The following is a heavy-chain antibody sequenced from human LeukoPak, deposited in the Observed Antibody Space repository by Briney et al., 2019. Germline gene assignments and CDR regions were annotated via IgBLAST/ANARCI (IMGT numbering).Heavy chain of an antibody. CDR2: IYHSGST. D-gene: IGHD2-2*01. V-gene: IGHV4-30-2*01. Sequence: PSQTLSLTCTVSGGSISSGGYYWSWIRQPPGKGLEWIGYIYHSGSTYYNPSLKSRVTISVDRSKNQFSLKLSSVTAADTAVYYCASLHCSSTSCSVDYWGQGTLVTVSS. CDR3: ASLHCSSTSCSVDY. J-gene: IGHJ4*02. CDR1: GGSISSGGYY.